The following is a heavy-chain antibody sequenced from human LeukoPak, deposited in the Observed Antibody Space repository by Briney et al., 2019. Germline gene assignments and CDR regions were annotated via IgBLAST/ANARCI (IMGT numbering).Heavy chain of an antibody. V-gene: IGHV1-69*04. J-gene: IGHJ1*01. D-gene: IGHD4-17*01. Sequence: SVKVSCKASGGTFSSYAISWVRQAPRQGLEWMGRIIPILGIANYAQKFQGRVTITADKSTSTAYMELSSLRSEDTAVYYCARDPTVTKPEYFQHWGQGTLVTVSS. CDR2: IIPILGIA. CDR3: ARDPTVTKPEYFQH. CDR1: GGTFSSYA.